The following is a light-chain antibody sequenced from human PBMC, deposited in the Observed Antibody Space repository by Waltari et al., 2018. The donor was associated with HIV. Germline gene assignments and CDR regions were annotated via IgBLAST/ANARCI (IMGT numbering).Light chain of an antibody. J-gene: IGKJ5*01. CDR3: QQYGRSSIT. V-gene: IGKV3-20*01. CDR1: QSVSSNY. CDR2: GAT. Sequence: EIVLTQSPGTLSLSPGERATLSCRAIQSVSSNYFAWYQQKPGQAPRVLIYGATSRATGVPDFTLSIRRLEPEDFAVYYCQQYGRSSITFGQGTRLEIK.